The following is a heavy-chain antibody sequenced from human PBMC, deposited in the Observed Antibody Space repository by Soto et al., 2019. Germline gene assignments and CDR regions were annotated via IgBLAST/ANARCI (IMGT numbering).Heavy chain of an antibody. CDR1: GFTFSSYE. Sequence: QSGGSLRLSCVASGFTFSSYEMNWVRQAPGKGLQWVSYIDISGSAIYYADSVKGRFTISRDNAKNSLYLQMNSLRAEDTALYYCARGDASGYWGQGTLVTVSS. CDR3: ARGDASGY. D-gene: IGHD2-2*01. CDR2: IDISGSAI. V-gene: IGHV3-48*03. J-gene: IGHJ4*02.